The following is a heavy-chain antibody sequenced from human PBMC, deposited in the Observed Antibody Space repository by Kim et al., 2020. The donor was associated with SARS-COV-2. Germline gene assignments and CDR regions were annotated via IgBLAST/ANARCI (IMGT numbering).Heavy chain of an antibody. D-gene: IGHD6-13*01. Sequence: GGSLRLSCAASGFTFSSYEMNWVRQAPGKGLEWVSYISSSGSTIYYADSVKGRFTISRDNAKNSLYLQMNSLRAEDTAVYYCARDPYSSSYNYYGMDVLGQGTTVPVPS. CDR3: ARDPYSSSYNYYGMDV. J-gene: IGHJ6*02. V-gene: IGHV3-48*03. CDR2: ISSSGSTI. CDR1: GFTFSSYE.